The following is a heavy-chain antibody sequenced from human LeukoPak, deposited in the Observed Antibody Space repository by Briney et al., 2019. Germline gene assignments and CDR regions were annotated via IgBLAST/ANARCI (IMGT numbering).Heavy chain of an antibody. V-gene: IGHV3-53*01. J-gene: IGHJ4*02. Sequence: GGSLRLSCAASGFTVRSNYMSWVRQAPGKGLEWVSVIYSGGSTYYADSVKGRFTISRDNSKNTLYLQMNSLRAEDTVVYYCARVRYSSGWLPDYYFDYWGQGTLVTVSS. CDR2: IYSGGST. CDR1: GFTVRSNY. CDR3: ARVRYSSGWLPDYYFDY. D-gene: IGHD3-22*01.